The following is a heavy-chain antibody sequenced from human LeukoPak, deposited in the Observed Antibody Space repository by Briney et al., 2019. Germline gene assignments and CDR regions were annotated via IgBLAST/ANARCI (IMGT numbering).Heavy chain of an antibody. CDR1: GGTFSSYA. Sequence: ASVKVSCKASGGTFSSYAISWVRQAPGQGLEWMGRIIPIFGTANYAQKFQGRVTITTDESTSTAYMELSSLRSEDTAVSYCAKTHSSGWYDDTYFDYWGQGTLVTVSS. J-gene: IGHJ4*02. V-gene: IGHV1-69*05. CDR2: IIPIFGTA. D-gene: IGHD6-19*01. CDR3: AKTHSSGWYDDTYFDY.